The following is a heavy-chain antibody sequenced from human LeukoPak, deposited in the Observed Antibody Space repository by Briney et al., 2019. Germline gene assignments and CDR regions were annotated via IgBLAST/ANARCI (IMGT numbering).Heavy chain of an antibody. J-gene: IGHJ4*02. V-gene: IGHV3-23*01. CDR1: GFTFSSYA. CDR3: AKCFPLNGSGSYYNIPSDY. D-gene: IGHD3-10*01. Sequence: GGSLRLSCAASGFTFSSYAMSWVRQAPGKGLEWVSAISGSGGSTYYADSVKGRFTISRDNSKNTLYLQMNSLRAEDTAVYYCAKCFPLNGSGSYYNIPSDYWGQGTLVTVSS. CDR2: ISGSGGST.